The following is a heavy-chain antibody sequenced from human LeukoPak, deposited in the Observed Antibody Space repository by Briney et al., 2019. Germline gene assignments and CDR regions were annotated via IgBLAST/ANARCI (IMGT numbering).Heavy chain of an antibody. V-gene: IGHV1-18*01. J-gene: IGHJ4*02. CDR1: GYTFTSHG. CDR3: ARDPSNTSGYYAYLDY. D-gene: IGHD3-3*01. Sequence: VASVKVSCKASGYTFTSHGISWVRQAPGQGLEWMGWISTYNGGTKYAQKTQGRVTMTTDASTSTAYMELRSLRSDDTAVYYCARDPSNTSGYYAYLDYWGQGTLVTVSS. CDR2: ISTYNGGT.